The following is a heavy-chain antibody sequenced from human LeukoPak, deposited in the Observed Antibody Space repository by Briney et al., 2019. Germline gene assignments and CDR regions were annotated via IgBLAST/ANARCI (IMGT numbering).Heavy chain of an antibody. J-gene: IGHJ4*02. CDR2: FDPEDGGT. V-gene: IGHV1-24*01. Sequence: ASVKVSCKVSGYTLTELSMHWVRQAPGKGLEWMGGFDPEDGGTIYAQKFQGRVTMTEDTSTDTAYMELSSLRSEDTAVYYCATVRNVGDSFDYWGQGTLVTVSS. D-gene: IGHD3-10*02. CDR1: GYTLTELS. CDR3: ATVRNVGDSFDY.